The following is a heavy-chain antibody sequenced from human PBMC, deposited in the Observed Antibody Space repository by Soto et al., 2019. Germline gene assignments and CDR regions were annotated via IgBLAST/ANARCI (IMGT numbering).Heavy chain of an antibody. CDR2: VYSCDSD. CDR3: AREGPTKYYFDP. CDR1: GFYIHSKY. Sequence: TGGSVRLSCVAAGFYIHSKYISWVRQPPGKGLEWVSAVYSCDSDHYADSVKGRFSTSRDNSKNAVHLQMNSLRDEHTAVYFCAREGPTKYYFDPWGLGTLVTVSS. J-gene: IGHJ4*01. V-gene: IGHV3-53*01.